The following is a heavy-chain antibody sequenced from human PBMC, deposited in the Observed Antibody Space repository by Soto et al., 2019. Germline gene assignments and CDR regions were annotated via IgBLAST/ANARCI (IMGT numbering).Heavy chain of an antibody. CDR3: ATQGFYRMGV. J-gene: IGHJ6*02. CDR1: GDSITGDNW. V-gene: IGHV4-4*02. Sequence: QVQLQESGPGLVQPSGTLSLTCAVSGDSITGDNWWSWVRQPPGKGLEWIGEIHHSGATNYNPSLKSRVTISVDKSKNQFSRKLNSVTAVDAAMFYCATQGFYRMGVWGRGTTVTVSS. CDR2: IHHSGAT.